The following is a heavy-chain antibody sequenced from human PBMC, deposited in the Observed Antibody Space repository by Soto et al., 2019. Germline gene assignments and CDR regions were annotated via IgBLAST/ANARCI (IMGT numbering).Heavy chain of an antibody. CDR1: GFSISGSG. CDR2: IRDRTNGYAT. CDR3: TRVDAPGDRAFAI. D-gene: IGHD2-8*01. J-gene: IGHJ3*02. V-gene: IGHV3-73*01. Sequence: EVQLVESGGGLVQPGGSLRLSCAASGFSISGSGIHWVRQASGKGLEWVARIRDRTNGYATGVAASVQGRFSISRGDSTNTAFLHMNSLNAEDTAVYYGTRVDAPGDRAFAIWGKGTMVTVSS.